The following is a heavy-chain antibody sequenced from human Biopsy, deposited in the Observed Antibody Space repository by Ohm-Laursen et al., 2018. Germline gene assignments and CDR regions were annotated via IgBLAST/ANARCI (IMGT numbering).Heavy chain of an antibody. CDR3: ARATNSTGWAYYYFYGMDV. CDR1: GGSISSDY. D-gene: IGHD2/OR15-2a*01. J-gene: IGHJ6*02. Sequence: GTLSLTCSVSGGSISSDYWSWIRQTPGKGLEWIGYIYYSGSTNYNPSLKSRVTISEDTSKNQFSLRLNSVTAADTAVYYCARATNSTGWAYYYFYGMDVWGQGTTVTVSS. CDR2: IYYSGST. V-gene: IGHV4-59*13.